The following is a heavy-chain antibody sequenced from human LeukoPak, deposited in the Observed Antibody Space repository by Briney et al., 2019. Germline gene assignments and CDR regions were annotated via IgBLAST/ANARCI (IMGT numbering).Heavy chain of an antibody. CDR1: GGSISSYY. D-gene: IGHD6-13*01. J-gene: IGHJ6*03. CDR2: IYYSGST. CDR3: ARVRGSSWYVYYYYMDV. V-gene: IGHV4-59*01. Sequence: PSQTLSLTCTVSGGSISSYYWSWIRQPPGKGLEWIGYIYYSGSTNYNPSLKSRVTISVDTSKNQFSLKLSSVTAADTAVYYCARVRGSSWYVYYYYMDVWGKGTTVTVSS.